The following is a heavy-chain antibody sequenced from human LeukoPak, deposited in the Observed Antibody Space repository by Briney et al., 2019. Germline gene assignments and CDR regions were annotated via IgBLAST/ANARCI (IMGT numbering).Heavy chain of an antibody. J-gene: IGHJ4*02. CDR3: ARSPQRITMIVAIDH. CDR2: INPNSGGT. V-gene: IGHV1-2*02. Sequence: GASVKVSCKASGHTFTGYYMHWVRQAPGQGLEWMGWINPNSGGTNYAQKFQGRVTMTRDTSISTAYMELSRLRSDDTAVYYCARSPQRITMIVAIDHWGQGTLVTVSS. CDR1: GHTFTGYY. D-gene: IGHD3-22*01.